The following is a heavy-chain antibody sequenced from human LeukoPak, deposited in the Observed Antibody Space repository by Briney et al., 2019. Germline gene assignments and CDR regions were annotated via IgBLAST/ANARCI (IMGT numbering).Heavy chain of an antibody. J-gene: IGHJ4*02. V-gene: IGHV3-23*01. CDR1: GFTFRSFS. CDR2: ISADGTRT. Sequence: GRSLRLSCVASGFTFRSFSMICVRQVPGKSPEWVSEISADGTRTYYTDSVKGRFTVARDNSKNTMYLEMSSPRDEDTAVYHCARGVNGAFDHWGQGTLVTVSS. CDR3: ARGVNGAFDH. D-gene: IGHD2-8*01.